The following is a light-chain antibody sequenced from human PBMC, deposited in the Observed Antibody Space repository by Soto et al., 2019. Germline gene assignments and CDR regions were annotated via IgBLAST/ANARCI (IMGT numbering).Light chain of an antibody. J-gene: IGKJ1*01. CDR2: KAS. Sequence: DIQMTQSPSTLSASVGDRVTISCRASQTISTWLAWYQQKPGKAPNLLIYKASSLESGVPSRFSGSGSGTEFTPTISSLQPDDFATYYCQQYNSYWTFGQGTKV. V-gene: IGKV1-5*03. CDR1: QTISTW. CDR3: QQYNSYWT.